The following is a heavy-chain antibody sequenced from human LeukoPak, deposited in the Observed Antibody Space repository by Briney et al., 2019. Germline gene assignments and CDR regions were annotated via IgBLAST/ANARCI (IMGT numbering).Heavy chain of an antibody. J-gene: IGHJ1*01. CDR1: GFTFSSYA. CDR3: AKVHVDTAMVSEYFQH. D-gene: IGHD5-18*01. V-gene: IGHV3-23*01. CDR2: ISGSGGST. Sequence: GGSLRLSCAASGFTFSSYAMSWVRQAPGKGLEWVSAISGSGGSTYYADSVKGRFTISRDNSKNTLYLQMNSLRAEDTAVYYCAKVHVDTAMVSEYFQHWGQGTLVTVSS.